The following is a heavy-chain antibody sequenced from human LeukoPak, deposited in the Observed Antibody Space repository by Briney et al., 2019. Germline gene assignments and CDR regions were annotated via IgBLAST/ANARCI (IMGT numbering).Heavy chain of an antibody. J-gene: IGHJ3*02. Sequence: PSQTLSLTCAVSGGSISSGGYSWSWVRQPPGKGLEWIGYIYHSGSTHYNPSLKSRVTISVDRSKKHFSLKMSSVTAADTAVYYCARAGYSSGWYAFDIWGQGTMVTVSS. V-gene: IGHV4-30-2*01. CDR3: ARAGYSSGWYAFDI. CDR1: GGSISSGGYS. CDR2: IYHSGST. D-gene: IGHD6-19*01.